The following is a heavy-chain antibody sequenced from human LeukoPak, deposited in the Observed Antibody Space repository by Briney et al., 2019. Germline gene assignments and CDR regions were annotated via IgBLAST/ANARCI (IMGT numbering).Heavy chain of an antibody. CDR3: AFDGMGAYSNFDY. J-gene: IGHJ4*02. CDR2: ISGSGGST. V-gene: IGHV3-23*01. D-gene: IGHD1-26*01. CDR1: GFTFSSYA. Sequence: GGSLRLSCAASGFTFSSYAMSWVRQAPGKGLEWVSAISGSGGSTYYADSVKGRFTISRDNSKDTLYLQMNSLRAEDTAVYYYAFDGMGAYSNFDYWGQGTLVTVSS.